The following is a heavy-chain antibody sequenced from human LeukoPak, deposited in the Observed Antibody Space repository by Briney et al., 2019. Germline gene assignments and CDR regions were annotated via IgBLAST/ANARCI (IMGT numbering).Heavy chain of an antibody. CDR2: IYYSGST. D-gene: IGHD1-26*01. Sequence: PSETLSLTCTVSGGSISSYYWSCIRQPPGKGLEWIGYIYYSGSTNYNPSLKSRVTISVDTSKNQFSLKLSSVTAADTAVYYCARVVGGAPYNYCYMDVWGKGTTVTVSS. V-gene: IGHV4-59*01. CDR3: ARVVGGAPYNYCYMDV. J-gene: IGHJ6*03. CDR1: GGSISSYY.